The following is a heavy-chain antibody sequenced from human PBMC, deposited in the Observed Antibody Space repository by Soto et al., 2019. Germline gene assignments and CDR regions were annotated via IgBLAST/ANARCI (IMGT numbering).Heavy chain of an antibody. CDR2: IFYTGRT. J-gene: IGHJ4*02. CDR1: DGSISTSSYY. CDR3: TRHHPHHYDSSGYFDY. V-gene: IGHV4-39*01. D-gene: IGHD3-22*01. Sequence: PSETLSLTCTVSDGSISTSSYYRGWIRQSPGKALEWIGTIFYTGRTYYNPSLESRVTLSVDTSKNQFSLHLTSVTAADTAVYYCTRHHPHHYDSSGYFDYWGQGTLVTVSS.